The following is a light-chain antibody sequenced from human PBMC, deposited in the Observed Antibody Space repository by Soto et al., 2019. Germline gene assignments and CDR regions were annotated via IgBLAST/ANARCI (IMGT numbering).Light chain of an antibody. CDR2: DVS. J-gene: IGLJ1*01. V-gene: IGLV2-11*01. CDR3: CSYAGRYPYV. CDR1: SSDVGTYNY. Sequence: QSALTQPRSVSGSPGQSVTISCTGTSSDVGTYNYVSWYQQHPGKAPKLMIYDVSKRPSGVPDRFSGSKSGNTASLTISGLQAGDGVYYYGCSYAGRYPYVFGPGPK.